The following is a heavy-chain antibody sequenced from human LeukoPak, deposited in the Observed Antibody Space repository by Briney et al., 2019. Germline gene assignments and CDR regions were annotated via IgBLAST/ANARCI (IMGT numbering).Heavy chain of an antibody. CDR1: GFTFSTYS. J-gene: IGHJ4*02. CDR2: ISSSSSII. CDR3: PSPRGYCTNCVCDAFDS. Sequence: GGSLRLSCAASGFTFSTYSMNWVRQAPGKGLEWVSYISSSSSIIYYADSVKGRFAISRDNAMNLLYLQMNRLRAEETALYYCPSPRGYCTNCVCDAFDSWGQGTLVTVSS. V-gene: IGHV3-48*01. D-gene: IGHD2-8*01.